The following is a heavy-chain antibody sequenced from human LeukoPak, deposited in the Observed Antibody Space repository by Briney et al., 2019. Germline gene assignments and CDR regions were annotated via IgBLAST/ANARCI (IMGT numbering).Heavy chain of an antibody. D-gene: IGHD6-13*01. J-gene: IGHJ4*02. V-gene: IGHV3-7*01. CDR1: TFTFSSYW. CDR2: INQDGSVK. Sequence: PGGSLRLSCAASTFTFSSYWMSWVRQAPGEGLEFVANINQDGSVKNYVGSVKGRFTISRDNAKNSLYLQMNSPRADDTAVYYCARDPGSSSFDYWGQGTLVTVSS. CDR3: ARDPGSSSFDY.